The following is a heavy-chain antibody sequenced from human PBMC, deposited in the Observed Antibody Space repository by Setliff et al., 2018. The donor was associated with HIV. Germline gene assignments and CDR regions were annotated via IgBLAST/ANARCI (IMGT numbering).Heavy chain of an antibody. D-gene: IGHD2-21*02. CDR2: IYYSGGT. CDR1: GGSISSRSHY. J-gene: IGHJ4*02. Sequence: SETLSLTCAVSGGSISSRSHYWSWIRQPPGKGLEWIGSIYYSGGTYYNPSLKSRVTISLDTSKMQFSLHLTSVTAADTAVYYCATLDPSGGNFLAYWGQGTLVTVSS. V-gene: IGHV4-39*07. CDR3: ATLDPSGGNFLAY.